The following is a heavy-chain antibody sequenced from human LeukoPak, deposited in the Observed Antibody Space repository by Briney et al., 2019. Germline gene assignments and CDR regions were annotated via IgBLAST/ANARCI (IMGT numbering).Heavy chain of an antibody. CDR3: ARVRAGYCTSTSCYTGMDV. CDR1: GFTFSSFG. J-gene: IGHJ6*02. Sequence: GGSLRLSCAASGFTFSSFGMHWVRQAPGKGLEWVALISYVGSNEYYADSVRGRFTISRDNSKFTLYMQMNSLRAEDTAVYYCARVRAGYCTSTSCYTGMDVWGQGTTVTVSS. CDR2: ISYVGSNE. D-gene: IGHD2-2*01. V-gene: IGHV3-30*03.